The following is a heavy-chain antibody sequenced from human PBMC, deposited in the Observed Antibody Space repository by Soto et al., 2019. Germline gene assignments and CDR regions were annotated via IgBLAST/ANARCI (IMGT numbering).Heavy chain of an antibody. V-gene: IGHV4-59*01. CDR2: IYYSGST. Sequence: SETLSLTCTVSGGSISSYYWSWIRQPPGKGLEWIGYIYYSGSTNYNPSLKSRFTISVDTSKNQFSVKLSSVTAADTAVYYCARNELGMDIWGHGTIFTV. CDR3: ARNELGMDI. J-gene: IGHJ3*02. CDR1: GGSISSYY. D-gene: IGHD7-27*01.